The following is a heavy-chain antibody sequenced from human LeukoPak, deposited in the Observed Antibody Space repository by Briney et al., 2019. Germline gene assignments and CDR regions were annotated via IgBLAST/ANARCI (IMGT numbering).Heavy chain of an antibody. CDR1: GGSISSYY. J-gene: IGHJ5*02. V-gene: IGHV4-59*01. D-gene: IGHD3-10*01. CDR2: IYYSGST. Sequence: PSETLSLTCTVSGGSISSYYWSWIRQPPGKGLEWIGYIYYSGSTNYNPPLKSRVTISVDTSKNQFSLKLSSVTAADTAVYYCARLMRGWFGEFDPWGQGTLVTVSS. CDR3: ARLMRGWFGEFDP.